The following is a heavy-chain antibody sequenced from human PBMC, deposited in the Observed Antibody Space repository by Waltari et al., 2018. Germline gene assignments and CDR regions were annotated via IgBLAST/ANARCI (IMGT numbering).Heavy chain of an antibody. CDR2: IWFDGSNT. V-gene: IGHV3-33*01. CDR1: G. Sequence: GMHWVRQAPGRGLDVVAIIWFDGSNTLYADSVKGRFTISRDNSKNTLYLQMDSLRAEDTAVYYCARDKLRPDYSGQGTLVTVSS. CDR3: ARDKLRPDY. J-gene: IGHJ4*02.